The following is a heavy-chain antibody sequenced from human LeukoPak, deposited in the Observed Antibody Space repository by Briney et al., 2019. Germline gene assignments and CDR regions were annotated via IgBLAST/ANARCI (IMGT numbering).Heavy chain of an antibody. CDR3: ARDSQDGY. CDR1: GYTFTGYY. D-gene: IGHD5-24*01. J-gene: IGHJ4*02. CDR2: INPLSGDT. V-gene: IGHV1-2*02. Sequence: ASVKVSCKASGYTFTGYYMHWVRQAPGPGLEWMGWINPLSGDTKYAQKFQGRVTMTRDTSISTAYMELRRLKSDDTAVYYCARDSQDGYWGQGTLVTVSS.